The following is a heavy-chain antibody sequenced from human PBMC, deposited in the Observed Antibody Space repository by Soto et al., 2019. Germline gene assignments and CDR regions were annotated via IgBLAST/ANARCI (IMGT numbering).Heavy chain of an antibody. CDR3: AREGSSSSKVTYNWFDP. D-gene: IGHD6-6*01. Sequence: PGGSLRLSCAASGFTFSDYYMSWIRQAPGKGLEWVSYLSSSGSTIYYADSVKGRFTISRDNAKNSLYLQMNSLRAEDTAVYYCAREGSSSSKVTYNWFDPWGQGTLVTVSS. V-gene: IGHV3-11*01. CDR2: LSSSGSTI. J-gene: IGHJ5*02. CDR1: GFTFSDYY.